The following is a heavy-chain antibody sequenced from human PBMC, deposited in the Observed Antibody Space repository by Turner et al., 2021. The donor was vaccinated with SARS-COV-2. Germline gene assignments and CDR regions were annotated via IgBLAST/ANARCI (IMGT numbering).Heavy chain of an antibody. CDR1: GGSISSSSYY. Sequence: QLQLQESGPGLVKPSETLSLTCTVSGGSISSSSYYLGWIRQPPGKGLEWIGSIYYSGSTYYNPSLKSRVTISVDTSKNQFSLKLSSVTAADTAVYYCASPSVDFWSGSYYGMDVWGQGTTVTVSS. J-gene: IGHJ6*02. CDR3: ASPSVDFWSGSYYGMDV. V-gene: IGHV4-39*01. D-gene: IGHD3-3*01. CDR2: IYYSGST.